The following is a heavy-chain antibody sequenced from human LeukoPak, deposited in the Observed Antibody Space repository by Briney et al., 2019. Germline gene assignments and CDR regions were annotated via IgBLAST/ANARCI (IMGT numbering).Heavy chain of an antibody. Sequence: PSETLSLTCAVYGGSFSGYYWSWIRQLPGKGLEWIGEINHSGSTNYNPSLKSRVTISVDTSKNQFSLKLSSVTAADTAVYYCARGVVSGSYYWFDPWGQGTLVTVSS. D-gene: IGHD1-26*01. CDR2: INHSGST. V-gene: IGHV4-34*01. J-gene: IGHJ5*02. CDR1: GGSFSGYY. CDR3: ARGVVSGSYYWFDP.